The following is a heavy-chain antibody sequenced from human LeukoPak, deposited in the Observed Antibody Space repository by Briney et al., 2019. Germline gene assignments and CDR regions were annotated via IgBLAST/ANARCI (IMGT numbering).Heavy chain of an antibody. CDR1: GFTFSSYG. V-gene: IGHV3-33*01. CDR3: ARDQVGYSYGYDY. Sequence: GGSLRLSCAASGFTFSSYGMHWVRQAPGKGLEWVAVIWYDGSNKYYADSVKGRFTISRDNSKNTLYLQMNSLRAEDTAVYYCARDQVGYSYGYDYWGQGTLVTVSS. J-gene: IGHJ4*02. D-gene: IGHD5-18*01. CDR2: IWYDGSNK.